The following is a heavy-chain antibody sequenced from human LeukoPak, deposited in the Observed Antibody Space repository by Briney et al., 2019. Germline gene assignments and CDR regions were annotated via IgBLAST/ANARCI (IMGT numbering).Heavy chain of an antibody. Sequence: GGSLRLSCAASGFTFSNFAMSWVRQAPGKGLEWVSGLSGSGGNTYYADSVKGRFTISRDNSKNTLYLQMNSLRAEDTAVYYCAKTAPAAIYWFDPWGQGTLVTVSS. D-gene: IGHD2-2*02. V-gene: IGHV3-23*01. CDR1: GFTFSNFA. J-gene: IGHJ5*02. CDR2: LSGSGGNT. CDR3: AKTAPAAIYWFDP.